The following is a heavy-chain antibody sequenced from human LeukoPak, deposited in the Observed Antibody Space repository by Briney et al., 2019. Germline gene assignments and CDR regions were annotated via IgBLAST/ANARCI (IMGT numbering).Heavy chain of an antibody. CDR3: ASRYRRGYSYGYLVY. CDR1: GGSFSGYY. V-gene: IGHV4-34*01. CDR2: INHSGST. D-gene: IGHD5-18*01. Sequence: SETLSLTCAVYGGSFSGYYWSWIRQPPGKGLEWIGEINHSGSTNYNPSLKSRVTISVDTSKNQFSLKLSSVTAADTAVYYCASRYRRGYSYGYLVYWGQGTLVTVSS. J-gene: IGHJ4*02.